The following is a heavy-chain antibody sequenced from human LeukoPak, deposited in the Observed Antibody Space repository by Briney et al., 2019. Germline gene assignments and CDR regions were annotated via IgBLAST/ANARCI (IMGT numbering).Heavy chain of an antibody. CDR2: ISDSGSTT. V-gene: IGHV3-48*03. J-gene: IGHJ3*02. CDR3: ARIGYSNWGDALDI. CDR1: GFXLSSYE. D-gene: IGHD6-13*01. Sequence: PGGSLRLSCAASGFXLSSYEINWVRQAPGKGLEWISYISDSGSTTYYADSVKGRFSISRDNAKNSLYLQMNSLRAEDTAVYYCARIGYSNWGDALDIWGQGTMVTASS.